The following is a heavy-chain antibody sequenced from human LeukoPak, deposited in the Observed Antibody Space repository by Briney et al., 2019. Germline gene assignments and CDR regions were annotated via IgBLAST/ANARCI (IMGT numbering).Heavy chain of an antibody. J-gene: IGHJ3*02. V-gene: IGHV4-4*07. D-gene: IGHD3-3*01. Sequence: PSETLSLTCTVSGGSISSYYWSWIRQPAGKGLEWIGRIYTSGSTNYNPSLKSRVTMSVDTSKNQFSLKLSSVTAADTAVYYCARGGYYDFWSGYTAFDIWGQGTMVTVSS. CDR3: ARGGYYDFWSGYTAFDI. CDR1: GGSISSYY. CDR2: IYTSGST.